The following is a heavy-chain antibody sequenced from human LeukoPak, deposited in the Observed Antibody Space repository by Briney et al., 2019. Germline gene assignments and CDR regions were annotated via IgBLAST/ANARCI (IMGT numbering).Heavy chain of an antibody. CDR3: ARRRELGLFFDY. CDR1: GGSISSSSYY. Sequence: PSETLSLTCTVSGGSISSSSYYWSWIRQSPGKGLEWIGATYYSETTHYNPSLKSRVTISVDTSKNQVSLMVTSLTAADTAVYYCARRRELGLFFDYWDQGNLVTVSS. V-gene: IGHV4-39*01. CDR2: TYYSETT. J-gene: IGHJ4*02. D-gene: IGHD1-7*01.